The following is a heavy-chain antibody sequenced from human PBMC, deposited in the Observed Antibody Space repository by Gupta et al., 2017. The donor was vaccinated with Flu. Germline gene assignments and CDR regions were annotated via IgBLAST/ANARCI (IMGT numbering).Heavy chain of an antibody. J-gene: IGHJ6*02. CDR3: ARELRCSSTSCYYYYGMDV. CDR1: GGSISSGSYY. Sequence: QVQLQESGPGLVKPSQTLSLTCTVSGGSISSGSYYWSWIRQPAGKGLEWIGRIYTSGSTNYNPSLKSRVTISVDTSKNQFSLKLSSVTAADTAVYYCARELRCSSTSCYYYYGMDVWGQGTTVTVSS. V-gene: IGHV4-61*02. D-gene: IGHD2-2*01. CDR2: IYTSGST.